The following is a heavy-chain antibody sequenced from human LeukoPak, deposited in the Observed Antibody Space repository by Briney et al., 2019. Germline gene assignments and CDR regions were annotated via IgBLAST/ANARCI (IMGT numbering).Heavy chain of an antibody. Sequence: PGGSLRLSCAASGFTFCSYWMHWVRQAPGKGLVWVSRINSDGSRTSYADSVKGRVTISRDNAKNTLYLQMNSLRAEDTAVYYCARDKDYGSNSIPGYWGQGTLVTVSS. CDR1: GFTFCSYW. V-gene: IGHV3-74*01. CDR3: ARDKDYGSNSIPGY. J-gene: IGHJ4*02. D-gene: IGHD4-23*01. CDR2: INSDGSRT.